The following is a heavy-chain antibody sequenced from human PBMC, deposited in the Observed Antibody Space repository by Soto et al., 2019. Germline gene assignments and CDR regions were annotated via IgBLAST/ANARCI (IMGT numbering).Heavy chain of an antibody. D-gene: IGHD5-12*01. V-gene: IGHV4-59*01. Sequence: TSETRCVRWSGSGDSMSAGAWSGVRQPPGKGLEWIGNIHYNGNTKYNPSLKSRVTMSVDTSKNQFSLKLISVTAADTAKYFCAREGHLARWLPPLPFWGQGTPVTVS. CDR3: AREGHLARWLPPLPF. CDR1: GDSMSAGA. CDR2: IHYNGNT. J-gene: IGHJ6*02.